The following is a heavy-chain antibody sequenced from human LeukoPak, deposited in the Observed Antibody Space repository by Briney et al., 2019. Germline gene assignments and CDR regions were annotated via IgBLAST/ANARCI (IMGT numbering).Heavy chain of an antibody. J-gene: IGHJ5*02. CDR1: GFTFTSYA. CDR3: AKSPRIAASYNWFDP. CDR2: ISGSGGST. D-gene: IGHD6-13*01. V-gene: IGHV3-23*01. Sequence: GGSLRLSCAASGFTFTSYAMSWVRQAPGKGLEWVSAISGSGGSTYYADSVKGRFTISRDNSKNTLYLQMNSLRAEDTAVYYCAKSPRIAASYNWFDPWGQGTLVTVSS.